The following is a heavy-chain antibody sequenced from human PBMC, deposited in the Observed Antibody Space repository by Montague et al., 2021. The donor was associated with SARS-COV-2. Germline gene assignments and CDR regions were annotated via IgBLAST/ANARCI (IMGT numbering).Heavy chain of an antibody. D-gene: IGHD1-20*01. Sequence: SETLSLTCTVSGGSISSSSYYWSWIRQPPGKGLEWIGRIYYSGSTSYNPTLKSRFTMSVDTSKNQFSLKLSSVTAADTSVYYCARHRWSLTYFDDWGQGTLVTVSS. CDR3: ARHRWSLTYFDD. CDR1: GGSISSSSYY. CDR2: IYYSGST. J-gene: IGHJ4*02. V-gene: IGHV4-39*01.